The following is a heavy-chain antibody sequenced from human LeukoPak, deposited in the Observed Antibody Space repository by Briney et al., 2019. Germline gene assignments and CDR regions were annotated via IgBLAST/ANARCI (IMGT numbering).Heavy chain of an antibody. J-gene: IGHJ4*02. CDR3: ARPIRGYSGYDYDY. V-gene: IGHV4-39*01. Sequence: SENLSLTCTVSGGSISSSSYYWGWIRQPPGKGLEWIGSIYYSGSTYYNPSLKSRVTISVDTSKNQFSLKLSSVTAADTAVYYCARPIRGYSGYDYDYWGQGTLVTVSS. CDR1: GGSISSSSYY. D-gene: IGHD5-12*01. CDR2: IYYSGST.